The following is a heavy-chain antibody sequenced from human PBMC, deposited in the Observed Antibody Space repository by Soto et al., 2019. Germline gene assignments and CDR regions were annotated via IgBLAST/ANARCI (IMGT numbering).Heavy chain of an antibody. CDR3: ARDRSGCDNIPSYGLDV. CDR2: INRNSGGT. D-gene: IGHD6-19*01. V-gene: IGHV1-2*04. J-gene: IGHJ6*02. Sequence: ASVKVSCKACGYTFNGYYMHWLRQAAGQDLEWTGWINRNSGGTNYAQKFQGWVTMTRDTSMSTAYIELSRLRSDDTAVYYCARDRSGCDNIPSYGLDVWGQGTTVTVSS. CDR1: GYTFNGYY.